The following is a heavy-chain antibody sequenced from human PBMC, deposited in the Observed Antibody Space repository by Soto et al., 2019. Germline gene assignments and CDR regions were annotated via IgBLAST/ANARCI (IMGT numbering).Heavy chain of an antibody. J-gene: IGHJ6*02. Sequence: GESLKISCKGSGYSFTSYWIGWVRQMPGKGLEWMGIIYPGDSDTRYSPSFQGQVTISADKSISTASLQWSSLKASDTAMYYCARDSGAGGRHYYYFYGMDVWGQGTTVTVSS. CDR2: IYPGDSDT. D-gene: IGHD2-15*01. CDR1: GYSFTSYW. CDR3: ARDSGAGGRHYYYFYGMDV. V-gene: IGHV5-51*01.